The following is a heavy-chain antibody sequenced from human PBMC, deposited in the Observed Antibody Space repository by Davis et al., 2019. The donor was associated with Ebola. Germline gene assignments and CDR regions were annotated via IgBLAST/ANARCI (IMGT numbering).Heavy chain of an antibody. J-gene: IGHJ4*02. D-gene: IGHD4-17*01. Sequence: GGSLRLSCAASGFTFSGSAMHWARQASGKGLEWVGRIRSKANSYATAYAASVKGRFTISRDDSKNTAYLQMNSLKTEDTAVYYCTQTVTTFDYWGQGTLVTVSS. CDR3: TQTVTTFDY. CDR2: IRSKANSYAT. V-gene: IGHV3-73*01. CDR1: GFTFSGSA.